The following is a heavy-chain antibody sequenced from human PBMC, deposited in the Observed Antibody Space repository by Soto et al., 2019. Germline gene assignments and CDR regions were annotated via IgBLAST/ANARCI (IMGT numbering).Heavy chain of an antibody. CDR3: ARDPKDPETYYYGLDV. CDR2: IIPMFGAS. V-gene: IGHV1-69*12. J-gene: IGHJ6*02. CDR1: GDTFSSYA. Sequence: QVQLVQSGAEVKKPGSSVKVSCKASGDTFSSYAISWVRQAPGQGLEWMGGIIPMFGASTYAQKFQARVTFTADESTATAYMELRSLRSDDTAVYYCARDPKDPETYYYGLDVWGQGTTVTVSS.